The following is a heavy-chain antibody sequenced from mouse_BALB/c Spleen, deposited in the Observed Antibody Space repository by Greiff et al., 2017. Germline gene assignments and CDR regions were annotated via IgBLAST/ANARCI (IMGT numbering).Heavy chain of an antibody. Sequence: VQLQQSGAELVRPGTSVKVSCKASGYAFTNYLIEWVKQRPGQGLEWIGVINPGSGGTNYNEKFKGKATLTADKSSSTAYMQLSSLTSDDSAVYFCARELGKDDYWGQGTTRTVSS. V-gene: IGHV1-54*01. J-gene: IGHJ2*01. CDR2: INPGSGGT. CDR1: GYAFTNYL. CDR3: ARELGKDDY. D-gene: IGHD4-1*01.